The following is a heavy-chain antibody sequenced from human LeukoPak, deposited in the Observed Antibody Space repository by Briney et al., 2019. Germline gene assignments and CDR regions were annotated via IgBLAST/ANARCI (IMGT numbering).Heavy chain of an antibody. V-gene: IGHV3-7*01. CDR1: GFIFSTYA. J-gene: IGHJ4*02. D-gene: IGHD3-16*01. Sequence: AGGSLRLSCAASGFIFSTYAMTWLRQAPGKGLEWVANINEDGAVTYYVDSVKGRFTVSRDNAKSSVYLQMNSLRAEDTAVYYCARDATRGGDNDYWGQGTLVTVSS. CDR3: ARDATRGGDNDY. CDR2: INEDGAVT.